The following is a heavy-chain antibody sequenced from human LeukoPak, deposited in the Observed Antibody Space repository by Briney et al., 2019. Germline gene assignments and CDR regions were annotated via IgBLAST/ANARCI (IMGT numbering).Heavy chain of an antibody. V-gene: IGHV3-53*01. D-gene: IGHD3-3*01. J-gene: IGHJ3*02. CDR3: ASSWSGYSDDAFDI. CDR2: IYSGGST. CDR1: GFTVSSNY. Sequence: PGGSLRLSCAASGFTVSSNYMSWVRQAPGKGLEWVSIIYSGGSTFYADSVKGRFTISRDNSKNTLYLQMNSLRAEDTAVYYCASSWSGYSDDAFDIWGQGTMVTVSS.